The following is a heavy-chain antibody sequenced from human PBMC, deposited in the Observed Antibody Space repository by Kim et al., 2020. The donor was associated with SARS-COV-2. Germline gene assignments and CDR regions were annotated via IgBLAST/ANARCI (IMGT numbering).Heavy chain of an antibody. CDR2: INHSGST. D-gene: IGHD6-6*01. V-gene: IGHV4-34*01. Sequence: SETLSLTCAVYGGSFSGYYWSWIRQPPGKGLEWIGEINHSGSTNYNPSLKSRVTISVDTSKNQFSLKLSSVTAADTAVYYCAREQLDAAFDYWGQGTLVTVSS. CDR1: GGSFSGYY. CDR3: AREQLDAAFDY. J-gene: IGHJ4*02.